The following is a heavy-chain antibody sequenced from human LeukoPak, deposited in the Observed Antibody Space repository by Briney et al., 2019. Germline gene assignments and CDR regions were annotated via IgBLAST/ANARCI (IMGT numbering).Heavy chain of an antibody. Sequence: GGSLRLSCAASGFTFSRYTVNWVRQAPGKGLEWVSVIYSGGSTYYADSVKGRFIISRDNSKNTLYLQMNSLRAEDTAVYYCARGGRGDGFAIYFDYWGQGTRVTVSS. CDR2: IYSGGST. CDR1: GFTFSRYT. D-gene: IGHD5-24*01. V-gene: IGHV3-66*01. CDR3: ARGGRGDGFAIYFDY. J-gene: IGHJ4*02.